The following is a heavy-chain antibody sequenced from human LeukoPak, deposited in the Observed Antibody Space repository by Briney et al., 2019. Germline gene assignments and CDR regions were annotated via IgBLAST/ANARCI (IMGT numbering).Heavy chain of an antibody. CDR3: VLTSGSGSYRGYLNY. Sequence: RPGGSLRLXCVASGFTFDDYGIGWVRQAPGKGLEWVSGINWNGGSTDYADSVKGRFTISRDNAKNSVSLRVEDTALYHCVLTSGSGSYRGYLNYWGQGTLVTVSS. CDR2: INWNGGST. CDR1: GFTFDDYG. D-gene: IGHD3-10*01. J-gene: IGHJ4*02. V-gene: IGHV3-20*01.